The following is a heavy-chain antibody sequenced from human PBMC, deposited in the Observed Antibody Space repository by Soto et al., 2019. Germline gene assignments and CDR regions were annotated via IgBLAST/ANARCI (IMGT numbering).Heavy chain of an antibody. CDR3: ARDRGRLSSVVVPAARYGMDV. J-gene: IGHJ6*02. Sequence: SETLSLTCTVSGGSISSSSYYWGWIRQPPGKGLEWIGYIYYSGSTYYNPSLKSRVTISVDTSKNQFSLKLSSVTAADTAVYYCARDRGRLSSVVVPAARYGMDVWGQGTTVTVSS. CDR1: GGSISSSSYY. D-gene: IGHD2-2*01. V-gene: IGHV4-31*03. CDR2: IYYSGST.